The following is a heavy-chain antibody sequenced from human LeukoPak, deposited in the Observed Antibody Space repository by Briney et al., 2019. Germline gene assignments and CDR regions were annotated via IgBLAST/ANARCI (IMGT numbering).Heavy chain of an antibody. CDR3: ARASGSYDY. J-gene: IGHJ4*02. CDR2: ISSSSTI. V-gene: IGHV3-48*02. D-gene: IGHD1-26*01. Sequence: GGSLRLSFAASGFTFISYSMNWVRQAPGKGLEWVSYISSSSTIYYANSVKGGFTISRDNAKNSLYLQMNSLRDEDTAVYYCARASGSYDYWGQGTLVTVSS. CDR1: GFTFISYS.